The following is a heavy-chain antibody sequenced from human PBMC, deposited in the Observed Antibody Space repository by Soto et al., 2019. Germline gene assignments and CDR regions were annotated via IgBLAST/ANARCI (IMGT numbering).Heavy chain of an antibody. CDR3: ASRTAGTTLQYFAFNY. CDR1: GFALSNYW. V-gene: IGHV3-7*05. Sequence: EVQVVESGGDLVQPGGSLRLSCVASGFALSNYWMSWVRQAPGKGLEWVANIKQDGSETYYVDSVKGRFTISRDNAKNSLYLLMNSLRAEDTAVYHCASRTAGTTLQYFAFNYWGQGTLVTVSS. J-gene: IGHJ4*02. CDR2: IKQDGSET. D-gene: IGHD3-9*01.